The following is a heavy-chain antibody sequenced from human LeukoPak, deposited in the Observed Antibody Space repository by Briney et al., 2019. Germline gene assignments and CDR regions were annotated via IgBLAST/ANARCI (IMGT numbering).Heavy chain of an antibody. CDR2: ISDSGSAT. V-gene: IGHV3-23*01. CDR3: AKRAVAGSLSYFHY. Sequence: PGGSLRLSCAASGFTFSFYAMSWVRQAPGKGLEWVSSISDSGSATYYADSVKGRFTISRDNFKNTLYLQMNNLRAEDTALYYCAKRAVAGSLSYFHYWGQGTLVTVSS. CDR1: GFTFSFYA. D-gene: IGHD6-19*01. J-gene: IGHJ4*02.